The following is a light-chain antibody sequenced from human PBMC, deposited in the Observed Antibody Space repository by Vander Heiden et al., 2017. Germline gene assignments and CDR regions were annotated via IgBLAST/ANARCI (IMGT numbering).Light chain of an antibody. CDR3: LLYYGGAQPPWV. CDR1: TEAATSGYY. V-gene: IGLV7-43*01. J-gene: IGLJ3*02. Sequence: TVVTQEPSLTVSPGGTVTRTCAPTTEAATSGYYPNWFQQKPGQAPRALIYSTSNKHSWTPAPFSGSLLGGKAALTLSGVQPEDEAEYYCLLYYGGAQPPWVFGGGTKLTVL. CDR2: STS.